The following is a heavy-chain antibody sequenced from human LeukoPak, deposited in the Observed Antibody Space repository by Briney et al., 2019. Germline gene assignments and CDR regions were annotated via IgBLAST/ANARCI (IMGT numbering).Heavy chain of an antibody. V-gene: IGHV3-30*18. CDR1: GFTFSSYG. D-gene: IGHD2-2*01. J-gene: IGHJ5*02. CDR2: ISYDGSNK. Sequence: PGGSLRLFCAASGFTFSSYGMHWARQATGKGLEWVAVISYDGSNKYYADSVKGRFTISRDNSKNTLYLQMNSLRAEDTAVYYCAKDSPPYCSSTSCYPWFDPWGQGTLVTVSS. CDR3: AKDSPPYCSSTSCYPWFDP.